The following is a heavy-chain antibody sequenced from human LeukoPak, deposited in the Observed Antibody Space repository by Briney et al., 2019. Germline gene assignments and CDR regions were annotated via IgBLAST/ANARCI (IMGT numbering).Heavy chain of an antibody. CDR2: INHSGST. V-gene: IGHV4-34*01. J-gene: IGHJ6*03. Sequence: SETLSLTCAVYGGSFSGYYWSWIRQPPGKGLEWIGEINHSGSTNYNPSLKSRVTISVDTSKNQFSLKLSSVTAADTAVYYCARFCRYYDSSGYYTNYYYYYMDVWGKGTAVTVSS. D-gene: IGHD3-22*01. CDR3: ARFCRYYDSSGYYTNYYYYYMDV. CDR1: GGSFSGYY.